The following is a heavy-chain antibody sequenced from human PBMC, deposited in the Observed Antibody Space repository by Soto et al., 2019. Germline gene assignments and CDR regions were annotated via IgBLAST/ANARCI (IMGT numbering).Heavy chain of an antibody. D-gene: IGHD2-15*01. Sequence: EVQLVESGGGLVQPGESLRLSCAASGFTFSSYWIHWVRQAPEKGLMWVSRISHAGTNTYYADSVKGRFTISRDNANNMVCLQMNTLRPEDTGLYYCARGLDGGRYGFVTWGQGALVTVSS. CDR1: GFTFSSYW. V-gene: IGHV3-74*01. CDR3: ARGLDGGRYGFVT. J-gene: IGHJ1*01. CDR2: ISHAGTNT.